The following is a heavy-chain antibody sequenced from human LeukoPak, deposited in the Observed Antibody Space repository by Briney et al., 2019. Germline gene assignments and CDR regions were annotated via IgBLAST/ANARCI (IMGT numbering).Heavy chain of an antibody. V-gene: IGHV3-11*01. CDR1: GFTFNDYY. CDR2: ISSSGSTI. CDR3: ARVWRGYSSDY. J-gene: IGHJ4*02. D-gene: IGHD5-18*01. Sequence: GGSLRVSCAASGFTFNDYYMSWIRQALGKGLEWVSYISSSGSTIYYADSVKGRFTISRDNAKNSLYLQMNSLRAEDTAVYYCARVWRGYSSDYWGQGTLVTVSS.